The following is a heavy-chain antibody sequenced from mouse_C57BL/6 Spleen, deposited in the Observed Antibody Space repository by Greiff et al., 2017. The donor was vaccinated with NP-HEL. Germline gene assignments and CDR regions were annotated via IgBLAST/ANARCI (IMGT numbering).Heavy chain of an antibody. CDR3: ARGDGYYAMDY. D-gene: IGHD2-3*01. CDR1: GYAFTNYL. CDR2: INPGSGGT. J-gene: IGHJ4*01. Sequence: VQLQESGAELVRPGTSVKVSCKASGYAFTNYLIEWVKQRPGQGLEWIGVINPGSGGTNSNEKFKGKATLTADKSSSTAYMQISSLTSEDSAVYFCARGDGYYAMDYWGQGTSVTVSS. V-gene: IGHV1-54*01.